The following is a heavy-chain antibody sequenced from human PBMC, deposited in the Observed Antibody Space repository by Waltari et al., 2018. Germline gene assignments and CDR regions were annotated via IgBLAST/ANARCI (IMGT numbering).Heavy chain of an antibody. D-gene: IGHD2-8*01. V-gene: IGHV3-48*04. CDR3: ARDKWDAFDI. CDR2: ISSISSTI. J-gene: IGHJ3*02. CDR1: GFTFSSYS. Sequence: EVQLVESGGGLVQPGGSLRLSCAASGFTFSSYSMNWVRQDPGKGLEWVSYISSISSTIYYADSVKGRFTISRDNAKNSLYLQMNSLRAEDTAVYYCARDKWDAFDIWGQGTMVTVSS.